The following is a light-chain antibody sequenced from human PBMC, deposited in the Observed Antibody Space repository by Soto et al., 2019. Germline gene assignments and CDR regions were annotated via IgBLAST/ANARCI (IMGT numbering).Light chain of an antibody. CDR2: EYN. CDR3: QSYDSSKQV. V-gene: IGLV6-57*01. Sequence: NFLLTQPHSVSESPGKTVTISCTRSSGSIASNYVQWYQQRPGSSPTTVIYEYNQRPSGVPDLFSGSIDSSSNSVSLTISGLKTEDEADDYCQSYDSSKQVFGGGNKLTVL. CDR1: SGSIASNY. J-gene: IGLJ2*01.